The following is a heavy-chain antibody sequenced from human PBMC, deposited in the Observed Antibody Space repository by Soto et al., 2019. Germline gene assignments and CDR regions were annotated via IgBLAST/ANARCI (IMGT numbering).Heavy chain of an antibody. CDR1: GGSFSGYY. D-gene: IGHD6-13*01. CDR3: ARGARSSSQWSLYYMDV. Sequence: QVQLQQWGAGLLKPSETLSLTCAVYGGSFSGYYWSWIRQPPGKGLEWIGEINHSGSTNYNPSLKSRVTISVDTSKNQFSLKLSSVTAADTAVYYCARGARSSSQWSLYYMDVWGKGTTVTVSS. J-gene: IGHJ6*03. CDR2: INHSGST. V-gene: IGHV4-34*01.